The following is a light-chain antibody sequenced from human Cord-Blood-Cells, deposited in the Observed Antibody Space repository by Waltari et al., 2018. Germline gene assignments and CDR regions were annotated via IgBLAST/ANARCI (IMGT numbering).Light chain of an antibody. CDR2: DVS. CDR3: CSYAGSYTWV. J-gene: IGLJ3*02. Sequence: QSALTQPRSVSGSPGQSVTISCTGTSSDVGGYNYVSWYHQPPGKAPKLMIYDVSKRPSGVPDRFSGSKSGNTASLTISGLQAEDEADYYCCSYAGSYTWVFGGGTKLTVL. V-gene: IGLV2-11*01. CDR1: SSDVGGYNY.